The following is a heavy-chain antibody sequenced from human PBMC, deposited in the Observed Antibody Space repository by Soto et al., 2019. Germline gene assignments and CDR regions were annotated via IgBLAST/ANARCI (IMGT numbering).Heavy chain of an antibody. Sequence: QVQLVQSGAEVKKPGASVKVSCKASGYTFTSYGISWVRQAPGQGLEWMGWISAYNGNTNYAQKLQGRVTMTTDTSTSTAYMELRRLRSDDTAVYYCARTGIAAAGIYYYYGMDVWGQGTTVTVSS. D-gene: IGHD6-13*01. CDR2: ISAYNGNT. J-gene: IGHJ6*02. CDR3: ARTGIAAAGIYYYYGMDV. CDR1: GYTFTSYG. V-gene: IGHV1-18*01.